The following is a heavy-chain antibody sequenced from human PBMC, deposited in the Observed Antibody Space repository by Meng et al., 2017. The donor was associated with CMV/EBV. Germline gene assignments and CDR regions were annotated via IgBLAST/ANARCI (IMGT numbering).Heavy chain of an antibody. Sequence: GESLKISCAASGFTFSSYWMSWVRQAPGKGLEWVANIKQDGSEKYYVDSVKGRFTISRDNAKNSLYLQMNSLRAEDTAVYYCARDCPLGGVYGGNVGMDVWGQGTTVTVSS. J-gene: IGHJ6*02. CDR1: GFTFSSYW. D-gene: IGHD4-23*01. V-gene: IGHV3-7*01. CDR3: ARDCPLGGVYGGNVGMDV. CDR2: IKQDGSEK.